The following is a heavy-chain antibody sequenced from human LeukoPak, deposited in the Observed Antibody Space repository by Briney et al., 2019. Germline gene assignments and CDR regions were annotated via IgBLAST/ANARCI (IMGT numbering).Heavy chain of an antibody. V-gene: IGHV4-39*07. CDR1: GGSISSSSYY. CDR3: ARTYNWSGYPLDY. J-gene: IGHJ4*02. Sequence: SETLSLTCTVSGGSISSSSYYWGWIRQPPGKGLEWIGSIYYSGSTYYNPSLKSRVTISVDTSKNQFSLKLSSVTAADTAVYYCARTYNWSGYPLDYWGQGTLVTVSS. CDR2: IYYSGST. D-gene: IGHD3-3*01.